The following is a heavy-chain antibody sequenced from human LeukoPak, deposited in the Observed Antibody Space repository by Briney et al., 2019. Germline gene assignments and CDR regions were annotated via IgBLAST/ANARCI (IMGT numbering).Heavy chain of an antibody. V-gene: IGHV1-18*04. J-gene: IGHJ4*02. Sequence: ASVKVSCKASGYTFTSYGISWVRQAPGQGLEWMGWISAYNGNTNYAQKLQGRVTMTTDSSTSTAYMELRSLRSDDTAVYYCAGGDCSSTSCYGGLDYWGQGTLVTVSS. D-gene: IGHD2-2*01. CDR1: GYTFTSYG. CDR2: ISAYNGNT. CDR3: AGGDCSSTSCYGGLDY.